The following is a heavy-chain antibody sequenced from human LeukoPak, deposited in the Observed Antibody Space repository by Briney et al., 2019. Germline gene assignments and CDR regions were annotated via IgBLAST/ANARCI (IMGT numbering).Heavy chain of an antibody. CDR2: INHSGST. CDR3: ASTVVVPAAGHRSYYGMDV. V-gene: IGHV4-34*01. Sequence: PSETLSLTCAVYGGSFSGYYWSWIRQPPGKGLEWIGEINHSGSTNYNPSLKSRVTISVDTSKNQFSLKLSSVTAADTAVYYCASTVVVPAAGHRSYYGMDVWGQGTTVTVSS. J-gene: IGHJ6*02. CDR1: GGSFSGYY. D-gene: IGHD2-2*01.